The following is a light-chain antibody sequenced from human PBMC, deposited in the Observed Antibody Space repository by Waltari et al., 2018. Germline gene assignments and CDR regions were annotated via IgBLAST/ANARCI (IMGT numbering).Light chain of an antibody. CDR1: GSDIGASNY. V-gene: IGLV2-14*01. CDR2: DVS. J-gene: IGLJ2*01. CDR3: SSYTTTNTLVI. Sequence: QSALTQPASVSGSPGQSITISCIGSGSDIGASNYVTWYQRHPGKAPKLIIFDVSRRPSGVSHRFSCPTSGNTASLTISGLQTEDEADYYCSSYTTTNTLVIFGGGTNLAVL.